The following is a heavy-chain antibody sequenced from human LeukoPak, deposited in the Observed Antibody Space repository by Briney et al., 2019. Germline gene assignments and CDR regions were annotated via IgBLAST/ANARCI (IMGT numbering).Heavy chain of an antibody. V-gene: IGHV3-48*01. CDR1: GFTFSSYY. J-gene: IGHJ4*02. CDR3: ARDRYCSGGSCYSGGRGY. Sequence: GGSLRLSCAASGFTFSSYYMNWVRQAPGKGLEWVSYISSSSSTIYYADSVKGRFTISRDNAKNSLYLQMNSLRAEDTAVYYCARDRYCSGGSCYSGGRGYWGQETLVTVSS. CDR2: ISSSSSTI. D-gene: IGHD2-15*01.